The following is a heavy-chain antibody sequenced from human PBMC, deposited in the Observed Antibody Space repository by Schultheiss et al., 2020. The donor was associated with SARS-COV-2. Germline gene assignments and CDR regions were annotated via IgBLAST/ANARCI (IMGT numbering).Heavy chain of an antibody. Sequence: LSLTCAAFGFSFDSFAMSWVRQTPGKGLEWVSGISNTGSKTSYADSVKGRFTIPRDNSMSTLFLQMNSLGAEDTAVYYCASRGGYWGQGTLVTVSS. CDR1: GFSFDSFA. V-gene: IGHV3-23*01. D-gene: IGHD3-16*01. CDR3: ASRGGY. CDR2: ISNTGSKT. J-gene: IGHJ4*02.